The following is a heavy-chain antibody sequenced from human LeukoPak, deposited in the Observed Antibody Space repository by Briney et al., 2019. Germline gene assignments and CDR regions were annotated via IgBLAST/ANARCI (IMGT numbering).Heavy chain of an antibody. J-gene: IGHJ4*02. CDR3: ARATIQTLADY. CDR1: GYTLTELS. D-gene: IGHD1-1*01. V-gene: IGHV1-18*01. Sequence: ASVKVSCKVSGYTLTELSMHWVRQAPGQGLEWMGWISAYNGNTNYAQKLQGRVTMTTDTSTSTAYMELRSLRSDGTAVYYCARATIQTLADYWGQGTLVTVSS. CDR2: ISAYNGNT.